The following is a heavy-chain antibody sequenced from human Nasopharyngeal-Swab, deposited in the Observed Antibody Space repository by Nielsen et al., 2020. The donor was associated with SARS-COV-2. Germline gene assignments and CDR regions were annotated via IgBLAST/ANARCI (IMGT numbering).Heavy chain of an antibody. CDR1: GYTFTRYY. CDR3: AREDIGVVPVAMGYNWFDP. Sequence: ASVKVSCKASGYTFTRYYIHWVRQAPGQGLEWMGIINPSAGSTSYAQKFQGRVTMTRDTSTSTVSMELSSLRSEDTAVYYCAREDIGVVPVAMGYNWFDPWGQGTLVTVSS. J-gene: IGHJ5*02. D-gene: IGHD2-2*01. V-gene: IGHV1-46*01. CDR2: INPSAGST.